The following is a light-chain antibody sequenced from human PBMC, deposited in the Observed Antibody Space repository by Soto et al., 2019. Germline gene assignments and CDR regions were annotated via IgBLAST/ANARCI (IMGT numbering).Light chain of an antibody. CDR2: AAS. CDR1: QSISSY. V-gene: IGKV1-39*01. CDR3: QQSYSTPRT. Sequence: DIQMTQSPSSLSASVGDRVTITCRASQSISSYLNWYQQKPGKAPKLLIYAASSLQSGVPSRFRCSGSGTVFTLTISSLQPEEFATYYCQQSYSTPRTFGQGTKVEIK. J-gene: IGKJ1*01.